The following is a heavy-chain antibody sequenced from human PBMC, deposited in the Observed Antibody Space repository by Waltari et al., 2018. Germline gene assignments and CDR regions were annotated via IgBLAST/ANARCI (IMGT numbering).Heavy chain of an antibody. CDR2: IYTSGST. CDR1: GFTVSSNY. V-gene: IGHV4-4*09. Sequence: VQLVESGGGLIQPGGSLRLSCAASGFTVSSNYMSWVRQAPGKGLEWIGYIYTSGSTNYKPSVKSRGTRSVRTSKNQLALKMSSVTAADKGVYYCANYDFWSGYSDYWGQGTLVTVSS. CDR3: ANYDFWSGYSDY. J-gene: IGHJ4*02. D-gene: IGHD3-3*01.